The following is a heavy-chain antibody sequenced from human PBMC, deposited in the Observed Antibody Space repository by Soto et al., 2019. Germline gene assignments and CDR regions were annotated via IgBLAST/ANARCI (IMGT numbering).Heavy chain of an antibody. Sequence: SETLSLTCTVSGGSISSGGYYWSWIRQHPGKGLEWIGYIYYSGSTYYNPSLKSRVTISVDTSKNQFSLKLSSVTAADTAVYYCARVDGSGSSPSDYYYYYMDVWGKGTTVTVSS. CDR1: GGSISSGGYY. V-gene: IGHV4-31*03. CDR2: IYYSGST. J-gene: IGHJ6*03. D-gene: IGHD3-10*01. CDR3: ARVDGSGSSPSDYYYYYMDV.